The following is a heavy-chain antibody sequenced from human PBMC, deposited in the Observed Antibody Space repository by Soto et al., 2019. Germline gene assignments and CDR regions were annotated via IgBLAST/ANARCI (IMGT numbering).Heavy chain of an antibody. J-gene: IGHJ5*02. CDR3: ARHTSHYDILTGYLHSINWFDP. V-gene: IGHV4-59*08. Sequence: SLTCTVSGGSISSYYWSWIRQPPGKGLEWIGYIYYSGSTNYNPSLKSRVTISVDTSKNQFSLKLSSVTAADTAVYYCARHTSHYDILTGYLHSINWFDPWGQGTLVTVSS. CDR2: IYYSGST. CDR1: GGSISSYY. D-gene: IGHD3-9*01.